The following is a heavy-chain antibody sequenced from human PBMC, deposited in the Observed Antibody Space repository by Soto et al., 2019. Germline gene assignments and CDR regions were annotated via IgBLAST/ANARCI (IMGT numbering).Heavy chain of an antibody. CDR3: AKDTRLRDLVVEYYFDY. CDR1: VCTFSSYA. J-gene: IGHJ4*02. CDR2: ISGSGGST. V-gene: IGHV3-23*01. Sequence: VGSLRLSCASSVCTFSSYAMSCVRHSPGKWLEWVSAISGSGGSTYYADSVKGRFTISRDNSKNTLYLQMNRLRAEDTAVYYCAKDTRLRDLVVEYYFDYWGQGTLVTVS. D-gene: IGHD2-2*01.